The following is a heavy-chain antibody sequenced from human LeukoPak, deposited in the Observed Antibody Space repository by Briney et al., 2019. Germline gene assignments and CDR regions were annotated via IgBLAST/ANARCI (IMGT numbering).Heavy chain of an antibody. CDR3: ARKSYYYASSGYFFDY. CDR2: ISTSSGTI. J-gene: IGHJ4*02. CDR1: GFTFSSYS. V-gene: IGHV3-48*02. D-gene: IGHD3-22*01. Sequence: GGSQRLSCAASGFTFSSYSMNWVRQAPGKGLEWVSYISTSSGTIFYADSVKGRFTISRDNAKNSLYLQMDSLRDEDTAVYSCARKSYYYASSGYFFDYWGQGTLVTVSS.